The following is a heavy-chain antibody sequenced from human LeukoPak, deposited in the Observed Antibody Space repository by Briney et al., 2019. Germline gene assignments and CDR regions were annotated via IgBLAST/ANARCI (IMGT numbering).Heavy chain of an antibody. CDR2: IYTSGST. V-gene: IGHV4-61*02. CDR3: ARVHSSSWYVATSYWFDP. J-gene: IGHJ5*02. Sequence: PSETLSLTCTVSGGSISSGSYYWSWIRQPAGKGLEWIGRIYTSGSTNYNPSLKSRVTISVDKSKNQFSLKLSSVTAADTAVYYCARVHSSSWYVATSYWFDPWGQGTLVTVSS. CDR1: GGSISSGSYY. D-gene: IGHD6-13*01.